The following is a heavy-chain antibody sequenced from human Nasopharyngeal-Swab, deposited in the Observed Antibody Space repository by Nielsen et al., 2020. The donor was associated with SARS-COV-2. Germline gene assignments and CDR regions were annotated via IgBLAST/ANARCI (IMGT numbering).Heavy chain of an antibody. CDR1: GGSVSSGSYY. V-gene: IGHV4-61*01. Sequence: SETLSLTCTVSGGSVSSGSYYWSWIRQPPGKGLEWTGYIYYSGSTNYNPSLKSRVTISVDTSKNQFSLKLSSVTAADTAVYYCARGGYSSGWVVYWGQGTLVTVSS. CDR2: IYYSGST. CDR3: ARGGYSSGWVVY. J-gene: IGHJ4*02. D-gene: IGHD6-19*01.